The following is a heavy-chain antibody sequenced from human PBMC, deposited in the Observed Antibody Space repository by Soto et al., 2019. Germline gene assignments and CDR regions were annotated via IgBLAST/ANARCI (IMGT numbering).Heavy chain of an antibody. CDR1: GYTFTSYG. CDR2: ISAYNGNT. J-gene: IGHJ4*02. D-gene: IGHD1-26*01. V-gene: IGHV1-18*01. CDR3: ARDQGGSYYY. Sequence: QVQLVQSGAEVKKPGASVKVSCKASGYTFTSYGISWVRQAPGQGLEWMGWISAYNGNTNYAQKLQGRVTMTKDTSTSTAYIELRSLKYDDTDVYYCARDQGGSYYYWGQGTLVPVSS.